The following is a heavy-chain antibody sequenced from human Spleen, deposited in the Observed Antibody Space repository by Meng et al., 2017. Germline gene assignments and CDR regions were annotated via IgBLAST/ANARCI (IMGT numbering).Heavy chain of an antibody. V-gene: IGHV1-18*01. D-gene: IGHD3-10*01. Sequence: RLLQSGAELKKPGAAVKVSCKGSGYTFTSYAISWVRQAPGQGLEWMGWIGVYSGKTNYAQKVQGRVTATTDTSTSTAYMELRSLRSDDTAVYYCARVSLGGTDYYGAGSYFLWGQGTLVTVSS. CDR2: IGVYSGKT. J-gene: IGHJ4*02. CDR3: ARVSLGGTDYYGAGSYFL. CDR1: GYTFTSYA.